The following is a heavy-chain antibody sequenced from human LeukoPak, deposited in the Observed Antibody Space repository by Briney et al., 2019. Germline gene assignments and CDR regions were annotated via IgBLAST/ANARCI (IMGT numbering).Heavy chain of an antibody. CDR3: ARESSYYYDSSHLDY. V-gene: IGHV3-21*01. CDR1: GFTFSSYS. Sequence: GGSLRLSCAASGFTFSSYSMNWVRQAPGKGLEWVSSISSGSSYIYYADSVKGRFTISRDNAKNSLYLQMNSLRAEDTAVYYCARESSYYYDSSHLDYWGQGTLVTVSS. CDR2: ISSGSSYI. D-gene: IGHD3-22*01. J-gene: IGHJ4*02.